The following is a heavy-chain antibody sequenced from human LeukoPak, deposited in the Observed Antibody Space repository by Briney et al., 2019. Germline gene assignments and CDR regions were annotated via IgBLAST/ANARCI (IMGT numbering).Heavy chain of an antibody. CDR3: ARDHEDYGDYDVDDAFDI. J-gene: IGHJ3*02. CDR1: GYTFTSYD. Sequence: ASVKVSCKASGYTFTSYDINWVRQATGQGLEWMGWMNPNSGNTGYAQKFQGRVTMTRNTSISTAYMELSSLRSEDTAVYYCARDHEDYGDYDVDDAFDIWGQGTMVTVSS. D-gene: IGHD4-17*01. V-gene: IGHV1-8*01. CDR2: MNPNSGNT.